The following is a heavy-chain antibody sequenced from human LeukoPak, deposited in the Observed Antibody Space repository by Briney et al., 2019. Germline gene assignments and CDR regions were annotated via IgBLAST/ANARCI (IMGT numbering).Heavy chain of an antibody. CDR2: ISWDGGST. CDR1: GFTFDDYA. Sequence: VGSLRLSCAASGFTFDDYAMHWVRQAPGKGLEWVSLISWDGGSTYYADSVKGRFTISRDNSKNSLYLQMNSLRAEDTALYYCAKDKTSGEAAGSEFDYWGQGTLVTVSS. J-gene: IGHJ4*02. V-gene: IGHV3-43D*04. D-gene: IGHD6-13*01. CDR3: AKDKTSGEAAGSEFDY.